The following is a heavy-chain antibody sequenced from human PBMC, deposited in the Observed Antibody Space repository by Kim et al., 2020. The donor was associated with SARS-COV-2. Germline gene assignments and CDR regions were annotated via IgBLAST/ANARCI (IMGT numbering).Heavy chain of an antibody. CDR3: ARGCINGPFDA. CDR1: GSTFDDYG. D-gene: IGHD1-20*01. J-gene: IGHJ4*01. V-gene: IGHV3-20*04. Sequence: GGSLRLSCAASGSTFDDYGMSWVRQAPGKGLEWVSGINKNGDNTGYADSVKGRFTISRDNAKNSLYLQMNSLRAEDTALYYCARGCINGPFDAWGHGTRVTVSS. CDR2: INKNGDNT.